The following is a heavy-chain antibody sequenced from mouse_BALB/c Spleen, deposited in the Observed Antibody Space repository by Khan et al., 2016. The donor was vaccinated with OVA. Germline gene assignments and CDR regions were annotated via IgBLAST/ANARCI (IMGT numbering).Heavy chain of an antibody. CDR3: ERTGGTYDGYFGYFDV. Sequence: QVQLKQSGAELARPGASVKLSCKASGYTFTSYWMQWVKQRPGQGLEWIGAIYPGIGDTRYTQKFRGKATLTADKSSTTAYMQLSSLASEDSAVYYCERTGGTYDGYFGYFDVWGAGTTVTVSS. D-gene: IGHD2-3*01. CDR1: GYTFTSYW. V-gene: IGHV1-87*01. CDR2: IYPGIGDT. J-gene: IGHJ1*01.